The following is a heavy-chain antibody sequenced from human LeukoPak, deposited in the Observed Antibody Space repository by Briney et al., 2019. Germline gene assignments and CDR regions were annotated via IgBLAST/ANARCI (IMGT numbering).Heavy chain of an antibody. CDR3: ARVKYSTSRRAFDI. V-gene: IGHV1-2*02. Sequence: ASVKVSCKASGGTSSSYAISWVRQAPGQGLEWMGWINPNSGGTNYAQKFQGRVTMTRDTSISTAYMELSRLRSDDTAVYYCARVKYSTSRRAFDIWGQGTMVTVSS. CDR1: GGTSSSYA. CDR2: INPNSGGT. J-gene: IGHJ3*02. D-gene: IGHD6-6*01.